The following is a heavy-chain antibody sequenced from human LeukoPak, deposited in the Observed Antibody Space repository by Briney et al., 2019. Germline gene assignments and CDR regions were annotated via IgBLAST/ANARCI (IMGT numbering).Heavy chain of an antibody. J-gene: IGHJ4*02. V-gene: IGHV3-30*18. D-gene: IGHD5-18*01. Sequence: GGSLRLYCAASGFTFSSYGMHWVRQAPGKGLEWVAVISYDGSNKYYADSVKGRFTISRDNSKNTLYLQMNSLRAEDTAVYYCAKAWGRGYSYGYVTDYWGQGTLVTVSS. CDR3: AKAWGRGYSYGYVTDY. CDR2: ISYDGSNK. CDR1: GFTFSSYG.